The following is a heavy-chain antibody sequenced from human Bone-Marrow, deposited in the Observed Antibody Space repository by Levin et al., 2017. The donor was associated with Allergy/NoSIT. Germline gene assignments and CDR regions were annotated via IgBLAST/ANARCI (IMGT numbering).Heavy chain of an antibody. D-gene: IGHD6-19*01. CDR2: ITGSSTYI. V-gene: IGHV3-21*01. Sequence: GGSLRLSCGASGFTFSSCSMFWVRQAPGKGLEWIASITGSSTYIYFADSVKGRFTISRDNAKNSLYLQMNSLRAEDTAVYYCARRESGWYFDYWGQGTLVTVSS. J-gene: IGHJ4*02. CDR3: ARRESGWYFDY. CDR1: GFTFSSCS.